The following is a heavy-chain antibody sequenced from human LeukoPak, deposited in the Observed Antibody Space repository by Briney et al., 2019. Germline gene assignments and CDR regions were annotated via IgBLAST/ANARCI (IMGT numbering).Heavy chain of an antibody. Sequence: PGGSLRLSCTASGFTFGDYAMSWFRQAPGKGLEGVGFIRSKAYGGKTEYAASVKGRFTISRDDSKSIAYLQMNSLKTEDTAVYYCTRVVGTYYYDSSGYYGNDYWGQGTLVTVSS. J-gene: IGHJ4*02. D-gene: IGHD3-22*01. V-gene: IGHV3-49*03. CDR3: TRVVGTYYYDSSGYYGNDY. CDR2: IRSKAYGGKT. CDR1: GFTFGDYA.